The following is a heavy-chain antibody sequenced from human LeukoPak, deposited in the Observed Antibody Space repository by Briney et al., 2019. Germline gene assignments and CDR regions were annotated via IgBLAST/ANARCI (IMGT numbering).Heavy chain of an antibody. CDR2: IYYSGST. J-gene: IGHJ4*02. CDR3: ARQRRVGATMRYFDY. CDR1: GGSISSYY. V-gene: IGHV4-59*08. Sequence: PETLSLTCTVSGGSISSYYWSWIRQPPGKGLEWIGYIYYSGSTNYNPSLKSRVTISVDTSKNQFSLKLSSVTAADTAVYYCARQRRVGATMRYFDYWGQGTLVTVSS. D-gene: IGHD1-26*01.